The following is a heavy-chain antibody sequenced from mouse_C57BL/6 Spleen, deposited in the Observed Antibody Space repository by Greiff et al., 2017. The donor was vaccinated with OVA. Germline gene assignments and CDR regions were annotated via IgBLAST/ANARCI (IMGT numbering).Heavy chain of an antibody. D-gene: IGHD1-1*01. J-gene: IGHJ1*03. CDR1: GYAFSSSW. V-gene: IGHV1-82*01. CDR3: ARSYYGSSYYFDV. CDR2: IYPGDGDT. Sequence: VKLMESGPELVKPGASVKISCKASGYAFSSSWMNWVKQRPGKGLEWIGRIYPGDGDTNYNGKFKGKATLTADKSSSTAYMQLSSLTSEDSAVYFCARSYYGSSYYFDVWGTGTTVTVSS.